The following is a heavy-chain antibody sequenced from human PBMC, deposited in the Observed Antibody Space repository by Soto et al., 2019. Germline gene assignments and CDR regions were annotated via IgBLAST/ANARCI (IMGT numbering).Heavy chain of an antibody. V-gene: IGHV3-21*01. J-gene: IGHJ4*02. CDR3: ASDSPAAGTFDY. Sequence: EVQLVESGGGLVKPGGSLRLSCAASGFTFSSYSMNWVRQAPGKGLEWVSSIISSSSYIDYADSVKGRFTISRDNAKNSRYRQMHSLRAEDTALYYCASDSPAAGTFDYWGQGTLVTVSS. CDR1: GFTFSSYS. CDR2: IISSSSYI. D-gene: IGHD6-13*01.